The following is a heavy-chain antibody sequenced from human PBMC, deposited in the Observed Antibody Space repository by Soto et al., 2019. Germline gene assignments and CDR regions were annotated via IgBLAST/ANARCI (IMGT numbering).Heavy chain of an antibody. V-gene: IGHV3-23*01. CDR2: ISGNGADT. Sequence: GGSLRLSCAASGFTFSSYAMTWVRQAPGKGLEWVSTISGNGADTFYADSVKGRFTISRDNSKNTLFLQMNSLRAEDTAVYYCAKHLRFLEWLFEYWGQGTXVTVSS. D-gene: IGHD3-3*01. CDR3: AKHLRFLEWLFEY. J-gene: IGHJ4*02. CDR1: GFTFSSYA.